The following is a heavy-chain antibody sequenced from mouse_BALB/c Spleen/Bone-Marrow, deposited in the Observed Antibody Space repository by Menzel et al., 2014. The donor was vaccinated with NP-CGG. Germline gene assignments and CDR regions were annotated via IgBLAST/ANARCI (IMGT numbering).Heavy chain of an antibody. CDR3: ARPLYYYGSSHFDY. Sequence: DVMLVESGGGLVQPRGSLKLSCAASGFDFSRYWMSWVRQAPGKGLEWIGEINPDSSTINYTPSLKDKFIISRDNAKNTLYLQMSKVRSEDTALYYCARPLYYYGSSHFDYWGQGTTLTVSS. D-gene: IGHD1-1*01. CDR1: GFDFSRYW. J-gene: IGHJ2*01. CDR2: INPDSSTI. V-gene: IGHV4-1*02.